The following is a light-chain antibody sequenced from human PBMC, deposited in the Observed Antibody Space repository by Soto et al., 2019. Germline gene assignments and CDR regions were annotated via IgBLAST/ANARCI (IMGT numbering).Light chain of an antibody. Sequence: DIVLTQSPATLSVSLGERVSLSCRASQIISSNLAWYQQKPGQIPRLLIYGASARAAGIPARFSGSGSWTEFTLTISSLQSEDFAVYYCQQYNNWPQFTFGPGTKVDV. CDR2: GAS. J-gene: IGKJ3*01. CDR1: QIISSN. V-gene: IGKV3-15*01. CDR3: QQYNNWPQFT.